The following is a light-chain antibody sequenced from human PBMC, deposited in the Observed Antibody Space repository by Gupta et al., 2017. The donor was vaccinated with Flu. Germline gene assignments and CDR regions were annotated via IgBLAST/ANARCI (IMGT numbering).Light chain of an antibody. CDR2: KDS. J-gene: IGLJ3*02. Sequence: QTARITWCGDALPKKYAYWYQQKPAQAPGLGIYKDSERHAGIPERVSCSSSGTTVTLTISGVQAEDEADYDCQSADNSGTDPWVFGGGTKLTVL. CDR3: QSADNSGTDPWV. CDR1: ALPKKY. V-gene: IGLV3-25*03.